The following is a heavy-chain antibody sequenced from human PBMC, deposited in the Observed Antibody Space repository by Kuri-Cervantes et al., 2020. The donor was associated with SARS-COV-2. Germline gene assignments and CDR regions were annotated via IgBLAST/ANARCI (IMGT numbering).Heavy chain of an antibody. V-gene: IGHV3-30*03. CDR1: GFTFSSYS. J-gene: IGHJ4*02. D-gene: IGHD3-10*01. Sequence: GGSLRLCCAASGFTFSSYSMNWVRQAPGKGLEWVAVISYDGSNKYYADSVKGRFTISRDSAKNSVYLQMNSLRADDTAVYYCARNPSYYPFDYWGQGALVTVSS. CDR2: ISYDGSNK. CDR3: ARNPSYYPFDY.